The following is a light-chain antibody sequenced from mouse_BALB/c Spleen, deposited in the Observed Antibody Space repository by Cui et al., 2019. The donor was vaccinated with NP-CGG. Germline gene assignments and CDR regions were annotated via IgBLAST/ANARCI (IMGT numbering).Light chain of an antibody. CDR2: GTN. V-gene: IGLV1*01. J-gene: IGLJ1*01. Sequence: QAVVTQESALTTSPGETVTLTCRSSAGAVTTNNYANWVQEKPDHLFTGLIGGTNNRAPGVPARFSGSLIVDKAALTITGTQTEDEAIYFCALWYSNHWVFGGGTKLIVL. CDR3: ALWYSNHWV. CDR1: AGAVTTNNY.